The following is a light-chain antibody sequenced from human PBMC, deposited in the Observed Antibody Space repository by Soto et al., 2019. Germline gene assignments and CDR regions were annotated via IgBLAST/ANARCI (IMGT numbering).Light chain of an antibody. J-gene: IGLJ2*01. Sequence: QSALTQPASVSGSPGQSITISCTRTNRDIGGYNYVSWYQQHPGKAPKLMIYDVSNRPSGVSYRFSGSKSGNTASLTISGLQAEDEADYYCSSYTSRSTLGVFGGGTKLTVL. CDR2: DVS. V-gene: IGLV2-14*03. CDR1: NRDIGGYNY. CDR3: SSYTSRSTLGV.